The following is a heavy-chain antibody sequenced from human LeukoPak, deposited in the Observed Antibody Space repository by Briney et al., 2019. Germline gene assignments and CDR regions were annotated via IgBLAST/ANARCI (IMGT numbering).Heavy chain of an antibody. V-gene: IGHV3-48*04. CDR1: GFSFSTFN. J-gene: IGHJ3*02. D-gene: IGHD2-15*01. CDR3: ARPVVAATTPDTFDI. CDR2: ISSGGRTI. Sequence: GGSLRLSCETSGFSFSTFNMNWVRQAPGKGLEWVSYISSGGRTIYYADSVKGRFTMSRDNAKNSLYLQMNSLRAEDTAVYYCARPVVAATTPDTFDIWGQGTMVTVSS.